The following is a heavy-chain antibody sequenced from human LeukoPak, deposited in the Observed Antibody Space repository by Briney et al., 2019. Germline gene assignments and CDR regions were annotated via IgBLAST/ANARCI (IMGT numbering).Heavy chain of an antibody. CDR1: GFTVSSSY. Sequence: GGSLRLSCAVSGFTVSSSYMSWVRQAPGKGLEWVSVIYSAGSTYYADSVKGRFTISRDNSKNTLYLQVNSLRAEDTAVYYCARDSAAGTHYYYMDVWGKGTTVTVSS. J-gene: IGHJ6*03. CDR2: IYSAGST. D-gene: IGHD6-13*01. CDR3: ARDSAAGTHYYYMDV. V-gene: IGHV3-53*01.